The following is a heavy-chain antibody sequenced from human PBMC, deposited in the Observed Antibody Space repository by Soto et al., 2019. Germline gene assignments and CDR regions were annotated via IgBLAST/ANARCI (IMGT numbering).Heavy chain of an antibody. V-gene: IGHV2-5*02. CDR1: GFSLSTTGVG. J-gene: IGHJ4*02. D-gene: IGHD1-20*01. Sequence: QITLKESGPTLVKPTQTLTLTCSFSGFSLSTTGVGVGWIRQPPGKALEWLGFAYWDDDNRYSPSLKSRLTIPKDTSGNLVVLTMTNMDPVDTATYFCAHRRGGYNWDDAHFDYWGQGTLVTVSS. CDR3: AHRRGGYNWDDAHFDY. CDR2: AYWDDDN.